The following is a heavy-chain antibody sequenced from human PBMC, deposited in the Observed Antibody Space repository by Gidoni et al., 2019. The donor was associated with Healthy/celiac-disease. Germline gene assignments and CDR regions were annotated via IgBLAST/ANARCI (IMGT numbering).Heavy chain of an antibody. CDR2: IRGSGGST. J-gene: IGHJ4*02. D-gene: IGHD3-3*01. Sequence: EVQLVDSGGGLVQPGGSLRPSCAAPVFSLSRYAMSWVRQAPGKGLEWVSAIRGSGGSTYYADSVKGRFTISRDNSKNTLYLQMNSLRAEDTAVYYCAKGASGYYEGAFDYWGQGTLVTVSS. CDR1: VFSLSRYA. V-gene: IGHV3-23*04. CDR3: AKGASGYYEGAFDY.